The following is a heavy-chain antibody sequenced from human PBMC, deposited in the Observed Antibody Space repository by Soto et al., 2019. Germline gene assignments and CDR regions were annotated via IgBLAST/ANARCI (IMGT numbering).Heavy chain of an antibody. Sequence: SETLSLTCAVYGGSFSGYYWSWIRQPPGKGLEWIGEINHSGSTNYNPSLKSRVTISVDTSKNQFSLKLSSVTAADTAVYYCARGPGNPWGQGTLVTVSS. J-gene: IGHJ5*02. CDR2: INHSGST. V-gene: IGHV4-34*01. CDR1: GGSFSGYY. CDR3: ARGPGNP.